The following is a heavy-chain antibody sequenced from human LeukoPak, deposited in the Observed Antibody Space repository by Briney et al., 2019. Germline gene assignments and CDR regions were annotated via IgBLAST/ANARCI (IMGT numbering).Heavy chain of an antibody. D-gene: IGHD3-16*02. CDR1: GFTFNIYG. V-gene: IGHV3-21*04. CDR2: IRGSGVET. J-gene: IGHJ4*02. Sequence: PGGSLRLSCAASGFTFNIYGMNWVRQAPGKGLEWVSGIRGSGVETFYADSVKGRFTISRDNAKNSLYLQMNSLRAEDTAVYYCARGSIMIKFGGVIDWGQGNLVTVSS. CDR3: ARGSIMIKFGGVID.